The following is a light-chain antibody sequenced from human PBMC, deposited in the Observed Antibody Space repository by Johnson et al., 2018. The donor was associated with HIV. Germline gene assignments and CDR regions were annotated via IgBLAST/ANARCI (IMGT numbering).Light chain of an antibody. V-gene: IGLV1-51*01. CDR3: GTWDSRLRSGF. J-gene: IGLJ1*01. CDR2: DNN. CDR1: SSNIGNNY. Sequence: QSVLSQPPSVSAAPGQKVTISCSGSSSNIGNNYVSWYQQLPGTAPKLLIYDNNKRPSGIPDRFSGSKSGTSSTLGITGLQPGDEADYYCGTWDSRLRSGFFGTGTKVTVL.